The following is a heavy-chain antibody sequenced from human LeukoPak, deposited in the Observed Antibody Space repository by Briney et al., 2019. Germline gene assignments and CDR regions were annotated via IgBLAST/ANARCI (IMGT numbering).Heavy chain of an antibody. CDR2: ISGSGGST. V-gene: IGHV3-23*01. D-gene: IGHD6-19*01. Sequence: GGSLRLSCAASGFPFSSYWMAWVRQAPGKGLEWVSAISGSGGSTYYADSVKGRFTISRDNSKNTVFLQMNSLRAEDTAVYYCARESSGWYYLDYWGQRTLVTVSS. CDR3: ARESSGWYYLDY. J-gene: IGHJ4*02. CDR1: GFPFSSYW.